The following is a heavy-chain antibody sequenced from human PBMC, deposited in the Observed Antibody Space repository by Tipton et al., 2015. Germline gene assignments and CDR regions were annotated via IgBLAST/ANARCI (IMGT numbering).Heavy chain of an antibody. V-gene: IGHV3-15*01. CDR3: AREMTSSGWCFLDS. Sequence: SLRLSCAASGFTFSNAWMSWVRQAPGKGLEWVGRIKSKTDGGTTDYAAPVKGRFTISRDDSKNTLYLQMNSLKTEDTAVYYCAREMTSSGWCFLDSWGQGTLVTVSS. CDR1: GFTFSNAW. CDR2: IKSKTDGGTT. D-gene: IGHD6-19*01. J-gene: IGHJ4*02.